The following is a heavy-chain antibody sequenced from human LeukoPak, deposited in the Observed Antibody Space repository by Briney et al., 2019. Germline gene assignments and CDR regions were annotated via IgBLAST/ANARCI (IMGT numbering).Heavy chain of an antibody. J-gene: IGHJ4*02. CDR1: GGTFSSYA. Sequence: SVKVSCKASGGTFSSYAISWVRQAPGQGLEWTGRIIPILGIANYAQKFQGRVTITADKSTSTAYMELSSLRSEDTAVYYCASARITIFGVVINDYFDYWGQGTLVTVSS. V-gene: IGHV1-69*04. CDR3: ASARITIFGVVINDYFDY. D-gene: IGHD3-3*01. CDR2: IIPILGIA.